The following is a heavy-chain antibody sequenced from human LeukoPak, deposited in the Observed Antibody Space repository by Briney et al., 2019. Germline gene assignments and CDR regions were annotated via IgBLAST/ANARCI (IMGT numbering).Heavy chain of an antibody. CDR2: ISWNSGSI. V-gene: IGHV3-9*01. J-gene: IGHJ6*02. D-gene: IGHD3-10*01. Sequence: GGSLRLSCAASGFTFDDYAMHWVRQAPGKGLEWVSGISWNSGSIGYADSVKGRFTISRDSAKNSLYLQMNSLRAEDTALYYCAKSSSMVRGVINSNYGMDVWGQGTTVTVSS. CDR3: AKSSSMVRGVINSNYGMDV. CDR1: GFTFDDYA.